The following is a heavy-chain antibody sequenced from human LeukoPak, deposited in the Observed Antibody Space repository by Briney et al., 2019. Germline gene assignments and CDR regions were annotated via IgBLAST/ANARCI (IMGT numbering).Heavy chain of an antibody. CDR3: ARSSNGVYIQ. J-gene: IGHJ4*02. Sequence: GGSLRLSCVASGFTFRNYYMHWVRQVPGKGLVWVSRISGDGSSIFYADSVKGRFTISRDNVKNSLYVQMNSLRADDSAVYYCARSSNGVYIQWGQGTLVTVSS. CDR2: ISGDGSSI. D-gene: IGHD2-8*01. CDR1: GFTFRNYY. V-gene: IGHV3-74*01.